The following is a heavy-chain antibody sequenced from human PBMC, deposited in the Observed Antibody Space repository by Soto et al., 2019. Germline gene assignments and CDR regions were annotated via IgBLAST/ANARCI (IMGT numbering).Heavy chain of an antibody. D-gene: IGHD2-2*01. V-gene: IGHV3-66*01. CDR3: VRGREYCSSTSCYVLAFDI. CDR2: IYSGGST. CDR1: GFTVSSNY. Sequence: PGGSLRLSCAASGFTVSSNYMSWVRQAPGKGLEWVSVIYSGGSTYYADSVKGRFTISRDNSKNTLYLQMNSLRAEDTAVYYCVRGREYCSSTSCYVLAFDIWGQGTMVTVSS. J-gene: IGHJ3*02.